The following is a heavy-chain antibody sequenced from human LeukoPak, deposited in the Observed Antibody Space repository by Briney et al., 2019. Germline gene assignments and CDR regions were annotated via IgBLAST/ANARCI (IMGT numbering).Heavy chain of an antibody. CDR2: IIPIFGTT. Sequence: ASVKVSCKASGGSFSNYIVTWLRLAPGQGLEWMGGIIPIFGTTNYAQKFQGRVTITADASTTTAYMELSSLRAKDTAVYYCAKAPLSTPYYFDYWGQGTLVTVSS. V-gene: IGHV1-69*13. D-gene: IGHD2-2*01. J-gene: IGHJ4*02. CDR1: GGSFSNYI. CDR3: AKAPLSTPYYFDY.